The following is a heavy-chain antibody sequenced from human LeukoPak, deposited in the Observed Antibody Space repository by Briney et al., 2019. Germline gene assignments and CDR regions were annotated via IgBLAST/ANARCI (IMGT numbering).Heavy chain of an antibody. D-gene: IGHD3-22*01. J-gene: IGHJ4*02. CDR3: ARHSSGNLQPFDC. Sequence: GGSLRLSCAASGFTFNNHALSWVRQVPGKGMEWVSGLSGSGANTHYADSVKGRFTISRDNSKNTLYLQMNSLRAEDTGVYYCARHSSGNLQPFDCWGQGTLVTVSS. V-gene: IGHV3-23*01. CDR2: LSGSGANT. CDR1: GFTFNNHA.